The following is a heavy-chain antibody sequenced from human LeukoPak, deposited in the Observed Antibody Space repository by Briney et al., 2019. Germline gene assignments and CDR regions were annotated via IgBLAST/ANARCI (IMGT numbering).Heavy chain of an antibody. CDR2: IYYSGST. D-gene: IGHD1-7*01. V-gene: IGHV4-39*01. CDR1: GGSISSSNYY. J-gene: IGHJ4*02. CDR3: ARVPNWNYPSFDY. Sequence: SETLSLTCTVSGGSISSSNYYWGWVRQPPGKGLEWIANIYYSGSTYYSPSLRSRVTISVDTSKNQFSLKLSSVTAADTAVYYCARVPNWNYPSFDYWGQGILVTVSS.